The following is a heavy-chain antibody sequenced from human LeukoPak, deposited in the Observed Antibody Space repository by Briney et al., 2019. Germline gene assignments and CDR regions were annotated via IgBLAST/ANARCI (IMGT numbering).Heavy chain of an antibody. CDR2: ISAYNGNT. CDR1: GYTFTSYG. CDR3: ARDHYDFWSGYPVSFDP. D-gene: IGHD3-3*01. J-gene: IGHJ5*02. Sequence: ASVKVSCKASGYTFTSYGISWVRQAPGQGLEWMGWISAYNGNTNYAQKLQGRVTMTTDTSTSTAYMELRSLRSDDTAAYYCARDHYDFWSGYPVSFDPWGQGTLVTVSS. V-gene: IGHV1-18*01.